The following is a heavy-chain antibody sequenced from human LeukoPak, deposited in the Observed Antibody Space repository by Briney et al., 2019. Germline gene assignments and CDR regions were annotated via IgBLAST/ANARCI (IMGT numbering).Heavy chain of an antibody. CDR2: IYYSGST. D-gene: IGHD4-17*01. CDR3: ARHRNEYDYGDYQVIYY. V-gene: IGHV4-39*01. J-gene: IGHJ4*02. Sequence: SETLSLTCTVSGGSISSSSYYWGWIRQPPGKGLEWIGSIYYSGSTYYNPSLKSRVTISVDTSKNQFSLKLSSVTAADTAVYYCARHRNEYDYGDYQVIYYWGQGTLVTVSS. CDR1: GGSISSSSYY.